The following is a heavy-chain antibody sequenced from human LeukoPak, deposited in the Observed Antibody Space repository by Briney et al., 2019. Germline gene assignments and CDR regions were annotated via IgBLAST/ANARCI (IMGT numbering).Heavy chain of an antibody. Sequence: SETLSLTCTVSRGSLSSYYWGWIRQPPGKGLEWIGSIYNSGSNYYNPSVKSRVTIFVDTSKNQFSLKLSSVTAADTAVYYCARHPEFLPDFDYWGQGTLVTVSS. V-gene: IGHV4-39*01. CDR1: RGSLSSYY. J-gene: IGHJ4*02. CDR2: IYNSGSN. D-gene: IGHD1-14*01. CDR3: ARHPEFLPDFDY.